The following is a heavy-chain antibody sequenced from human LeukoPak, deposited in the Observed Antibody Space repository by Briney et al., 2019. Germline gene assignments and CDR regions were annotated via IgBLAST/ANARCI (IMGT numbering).Heavy chain of an antibody. Sequence: SETLSLTCTVSGGSISSSSYYWGWIRQPPGKGLEWIGSIYYSGSTYYNPSLKSRVTISVDTSKNQFSLKLSSVTAADTAVYYCARQPAWIQLWFGPWGQGTLVTVSS. CDR3: ARQPAWIQLWFGP. D-gene: IGHD5-18*01. J-gene: IGHJ5*02. CDR2: IYYSGST. V-gene: IGHV4-39*01. CDR1: GGSISSSSYY.